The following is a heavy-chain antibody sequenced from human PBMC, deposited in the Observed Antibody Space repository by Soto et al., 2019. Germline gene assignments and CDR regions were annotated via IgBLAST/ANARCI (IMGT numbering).Heavy chain of an antibody. CDR1: GFTFSTYG. J-gene: IGHJ5*02. CDR2: ISYDENTK. V-gene: IGHV3-30*03. CDR3: ATEVLAAGQGWFDP. Sequence: QVQLVESGGGVVQPGRSLRLSCEASGFTFSTYGMHWVRQAPGKGLEWVAIISYDENTKYYADSLKGRFTISRDNSKNTLYLDINNVTPEDTAVYYCATEVLAAGQGWFDPWGQGTLVTVSS. D-gene: IGHD6-25*01.